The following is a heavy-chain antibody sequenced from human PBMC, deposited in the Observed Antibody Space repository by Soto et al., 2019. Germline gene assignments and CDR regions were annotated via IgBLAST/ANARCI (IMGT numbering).Heavy chain of an antibody. CDR1: GFTFSSYS. CDR2: ISSSSSYI. Sequence: EVQLVESGGGLVKPGGSLRLSCAASGFTFSSYSMNWVRQAPGKGLEWVSSISSSSSYIYYADSVKGRFTISRDNAKNAMELEMNGLRVEDTAVYYCARDRGITIFGVVYNWFDPWGQGTLVTVSS. D-gene: IGHD3-3*01. V-gene: IGHV3-21*01. J-gene: IGHJ5*02. CDR3: ARDRGITIFGVVYNWFDP.